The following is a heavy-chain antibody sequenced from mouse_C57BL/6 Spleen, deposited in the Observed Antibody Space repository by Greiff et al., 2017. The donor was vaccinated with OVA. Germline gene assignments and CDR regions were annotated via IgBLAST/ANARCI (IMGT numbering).Heavy chain of an antibody. Sequence: VQLQQSGPGLEKPSQSLSLTCSVTGYSITSGYYWNWIRQFPGNKLEWMGYISYDGSTNYNPSLKNRISITRDTSKNQIFLKLNSVTTEDTATYYCARWGAYYGHYFDYWGQGTTLTVSS. CDR1: GYSITSGYY. D-gene: IGHD1-1*01. CDR2: ISYDGST. V-gene: IGHV3-6*01. CDR3: ARWGAYYGHYFDY. J-gene: IGHJ2*01.